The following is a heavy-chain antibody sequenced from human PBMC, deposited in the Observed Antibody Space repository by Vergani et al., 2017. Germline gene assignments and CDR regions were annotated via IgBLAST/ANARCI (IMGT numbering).Heavy chain of an antibody. CDR2: IIPIFGTA. D-gene: IGHD6-19*01. CDR3: ARLGPDIAVARAEYFQH. V-gene: IGHV1-69*06. Sequence: QVQLVQSGAEVKKPGPSVKVSCKASGGTFSSYAISWVRQAPGQGLEWMGGIIPIFGTANYAQKFQGRVTITADKSTSTAYMELSSLRSEDTAVYYCARLGPDIAVARAEYFQHWGQGTLVTVSS. CDR1: GGTFSSYA. J-gene: IGHJ1*01.